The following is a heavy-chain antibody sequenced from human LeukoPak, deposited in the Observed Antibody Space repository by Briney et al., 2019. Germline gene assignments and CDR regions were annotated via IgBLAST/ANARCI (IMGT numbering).Heavy chain of an antibody. CDR2: ISSSGSDT. J-gene: IGHJ3*02. CDR1: RFTFRDHF. CDR3: AKDREDVVVVVAAAHDAFDI. D-gene: IGHD2-15*01. Sequence: PGGSLRLSCAASRFTFRDHFMSWIRQPPGKGLEYVSYISSSGSDTYYSDSVKGRFTISRDNSKNTLYLQMNSVRAEDTAVYYCAKDREDVVVVVAAAHDAFDIWGQGTMVTVSS. V-gene: IGHV3-11*05.